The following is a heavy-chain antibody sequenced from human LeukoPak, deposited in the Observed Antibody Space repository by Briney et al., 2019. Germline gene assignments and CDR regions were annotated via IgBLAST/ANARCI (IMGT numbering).Heavy chain of an antibody. J-gene: IGHJ4*02. CDR3: AREGFCTGTKCPAEY. CDR2: INPNTGGT. V-gene: IGHV1-2*02. CDR1: GYTFTAYY. D-gene: IGHD2-8*02. Sequence: ASVKVSCKASGYTFTAYYMYWVRQAPGQGLEWMGWINPNTGGTNSAQKFQGRVTKTRDTSISIAYMELKRLRSDDTAVYFCAREGFCTGTKCPAEYWGQGTLVTVSS.